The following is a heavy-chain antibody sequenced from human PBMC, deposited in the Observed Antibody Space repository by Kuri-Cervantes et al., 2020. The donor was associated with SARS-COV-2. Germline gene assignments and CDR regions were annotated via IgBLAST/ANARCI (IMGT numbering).Heavy chain of an antibody. Sequence: GGSLRLSCAASGFTFSSYWMSWVRQAPGKGLEWVAVISYDGSNKYYADSVKGRFTISRDNSKNTLYLQMNGLRAEDTAVYYCAREGKTSDFWSGYLEDYMDVWGKGTTVTVSS. CDR3: AREGKTSDFWSGYLEDYMDV. V-gene: IGHV3-30-3*01. CDR2: ISYDGSNK. D-gene: IGHD3-3*01. J-gene: IGHJ6*03. CDR1: GFTFSSYW.